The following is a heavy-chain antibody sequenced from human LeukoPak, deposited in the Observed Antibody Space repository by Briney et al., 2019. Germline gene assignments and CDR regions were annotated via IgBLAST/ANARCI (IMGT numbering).Heavy chain of an antibody. J-gene: IGHJ4*02. Sequence: SETLSLTXTVSGGSVSGYYWSWIRQPPGKGLEWIGYIFHTGNTNYNPSLESRVTISVDTSKNQFSLKLSSVTAADTAVYYCARGHWGCDYWGQGTLVTVSS. CDR3: ARGHWGCDY. V-gene: IGHV4-59*02. CDR1: GGSVSGYY. D-gene: IGHD7-27*01. CDR2: IFHTGNT.